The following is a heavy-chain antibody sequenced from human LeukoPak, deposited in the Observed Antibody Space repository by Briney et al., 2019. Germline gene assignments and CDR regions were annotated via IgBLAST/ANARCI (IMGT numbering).Heavy chain of an antibody. CDR1: GYTFTSYG. CDR3: ARASTGYSSTREPYYYYYYYMDV. J-gene: IGHJ6*03. Sequence: GASVKVSCKASGYTFTSYGISWVRQAPGQGLEWMGWISAYNGNTNYAQKLQGRVTMTTDTSTSTAYMELRSLRSDDTAVYYCARASTGYSSTREPYYYYYYYMDVWGKGTTVTVSS. D-gene: IGHD6-13*01. CDR2: ISAYNGNT. V-gene: IGHV1-18*01.